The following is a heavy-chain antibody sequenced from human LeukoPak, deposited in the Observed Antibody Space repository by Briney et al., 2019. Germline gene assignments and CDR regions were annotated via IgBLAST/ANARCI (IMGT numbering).Heavy chain of an antibody. CDR1: GYTFTSYA. V-gene: IGHV1-18*01. Sequence: VASVKVSCKASGYTFTSYAFSWVQQAPGQGLEWMGWISAYNGNTKYAQKFQGRVTMTTDTSTSTAYMEVRSLRSDDTAVYYCARDRSSSWYYFEYWGQGALVTVSS. CDR2: ISAYNGNT. J-gene: IGHJ4*02. CDR3: ARDRSSSWYYFEY. D-gene: IGHD6-13*01.